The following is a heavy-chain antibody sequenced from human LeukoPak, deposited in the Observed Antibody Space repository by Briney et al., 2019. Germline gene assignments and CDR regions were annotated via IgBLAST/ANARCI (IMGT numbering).Heavy chain of an antibody. CDR3: ARHYGLNYYDSSAYEY. J-gene: IGHJ4*02. Sequence: SETLSLTCTVSGGSISGGSFYWGWIRPPPGKGLEWIGSMYESGSTFYSPSLKSRVTISIDTSKNQFSLKLNSVTAADTAVYFCARHYGLNYYDSSAYEYWGQGTLVTVSS. D-gene: IGHD3-22*01. CDR1: GGSISGGSFY. V-gene: IGHV4-39*01. CDR2: MYESGST.